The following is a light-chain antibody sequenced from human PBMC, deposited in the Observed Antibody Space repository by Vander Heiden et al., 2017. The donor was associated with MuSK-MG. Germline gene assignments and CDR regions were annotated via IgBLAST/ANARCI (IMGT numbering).Light chain of an antibody. CDR3: QHYDSAPLT. Sequence: DIQMSQPPSSLSASVGDRVTITCRASQGISNYVAWYQQNPGEVPKLLIYAASTVQSGVPSRFSGSASGRDCTLTISSLQPEDVATYYCQHYDSAPLTFGPGTRVHI. J-gene: IGKJ3*01. CDR1: QGISNY. CDR2: AAS. V-gene: IGKV1-27*01.